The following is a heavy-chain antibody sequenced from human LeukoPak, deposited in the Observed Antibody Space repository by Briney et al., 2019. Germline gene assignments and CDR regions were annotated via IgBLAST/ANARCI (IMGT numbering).Heavy chain of an antibody. D-gene: IGHD3-22*01. CDR1: GGSVSSYY. CDR2: IYYSGST. Sequence: SETLSLTCTVSGGSVSSYYWSWLRQPPGKGLEWIGYIYYSGSTNYNPSLKSRVTISVDTSKNQFSLKLSSVTAADTAVYYCARDAETDSSGYWDYFDYWGQGTLVTVSS. V-gene: IGHV4-59*02. CDR3: ARDAETDSSGYWDYFDY. J-gene: IGHJ4*02.